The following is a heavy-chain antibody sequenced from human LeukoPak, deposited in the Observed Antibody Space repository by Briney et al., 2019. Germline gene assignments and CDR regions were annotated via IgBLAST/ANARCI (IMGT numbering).Heavy chain of an antibody. CDR2: ISHSGST. CDR1: GGSFSASY. D-gene: IGHD5-24*01. Sequence: SETLSLTCAVYGGSFSASYWSWIRQPPGKGLEWIGEISHSGSTKYNPSLKSRVTISVDTSKNQFSLKLSSVTAADTAVYYCARGRWFDYWGQGTLVTVSS. CDR3: ARGRWFDY. J-gene: IGHJ4*02. V-gene: IGHV4-34*01.